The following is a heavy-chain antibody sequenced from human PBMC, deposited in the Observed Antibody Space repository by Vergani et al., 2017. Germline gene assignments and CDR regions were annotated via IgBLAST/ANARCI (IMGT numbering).Heavy chain of an antibody. J-gene: IGHJ1*01. CDR1: RGTFSSYA. Sequence: QVQLVQSGAEVKKPGSSVKVSCKASRGTFSSYAISWVRQAPGQGLEWMGRIIPIFGTANYAQKFHGRVTITADESTSTAYMELSSLRSEDTAVYYCARGGLNTHRYDILTGYYMGFAEYFQHWGQGTLVTVSS. CDR2: IIPIFGTA. D-gene: IGHD3-9*01. CDR3: ARGGLNTHRYDILTGYYMGFAEYFQH. V-gene: IGHV1-69*13.